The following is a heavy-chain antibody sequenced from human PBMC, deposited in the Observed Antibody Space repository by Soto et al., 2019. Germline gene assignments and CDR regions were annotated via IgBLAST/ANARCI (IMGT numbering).Heavy chain of an antibody. CDR2: ISAYNGNT. J-gene: IGHJ5*02. CDR1: GYTFTSYG. Sequence: GASVKVSCKASGYTFTSYGISWVRQAPGQGLEWMGWISAYNGNTNYAQKLQGRVTMTTDTSKSTAYMELRSLRSDDTAVYYCARGHVSGDPPYYYDSSGPTDPNWFDPWGQGTRVTVSS. CDR3: ARGHVSGDPPYYYDSSGPTDPNWFDP. D-gene: IGHD3-22*01. V-gene: IGHV1-18*04.